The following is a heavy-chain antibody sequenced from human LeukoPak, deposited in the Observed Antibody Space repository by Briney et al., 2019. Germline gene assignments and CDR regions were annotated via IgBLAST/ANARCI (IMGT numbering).Heavy chain of an antibody. CDR2: ISYSGST. V-gene: IGHV4-30-4*01. D-gene: IGHD6-19*01. CDR1: GGSISSSNYY. CDR3: ASSVAGDFDY. Sequence: SETLSLTCTVSGGSISSSNYYWNWIRQPPGKGLEWIGYISYSGSTHYNPSLKSRVTISVDTSKNQFSLKLSSVTAADTAVYYCASSVAGDFDYWGQGTLVTVSS. J-gene: IGHJ4*02.